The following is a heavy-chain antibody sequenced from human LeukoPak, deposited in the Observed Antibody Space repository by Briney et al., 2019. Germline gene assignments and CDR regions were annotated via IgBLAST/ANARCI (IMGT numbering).Heavy chain of an antibody. CDR1: GVPISSSSYY. CDR2: ISYSGST. V-gene: IGHV4-39*01. Sequence: SETLSLTCTVSGVPISSSSYYWGWIRQPPGKGLQWIGTISYSGSTYYNPSLKSRVTISVDTSKNQFSLQLSSVTAADTAMYYCARQGYFHWLFNWFDPWGQGILVTVSS. CDR3: ARQGYFHWLFNWFDP. D-gene: IGHD3-9*01. J-gene: IGHJ5*02.